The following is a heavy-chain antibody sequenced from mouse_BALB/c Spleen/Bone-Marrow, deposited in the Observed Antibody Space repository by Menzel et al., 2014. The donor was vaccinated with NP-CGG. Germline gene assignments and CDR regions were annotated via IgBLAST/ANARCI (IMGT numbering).Heavy chain of an antibody. CDR2: ISSGGGYT. Sequence: EVQVVESGGDLVKPGGSLKLSCAASGFTFSTYGMSWVRQTPDKRLEWVATISSGGGYTYYPDSVKGRFTISRDNANNTLYLQMSSLKSEDTAMYYCTRQRNWDHYAMDYLGQGTSVTVSS. CDR3: TRQRNWDHYAMDY. J-gene: IGHJ4*01. V-gene: IGHV5-6*01. D-gene: IGHD4-1*01. CDR1: GFTFSTYG.